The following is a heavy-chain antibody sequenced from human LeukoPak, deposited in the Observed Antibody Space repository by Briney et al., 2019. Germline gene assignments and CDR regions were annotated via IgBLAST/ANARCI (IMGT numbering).Heavy chain of an antibody. D-gene: IGHD6-13*01. CDR2: ISAYNGNT. CDR3: ARVMYSSSWSGWFDP. Sequence: GASVKVSCKASGYTFTSYGISWVRQAPGQGLEWMGWISAYNGNTNYAQKLQGRVTMTTDTSTSTAYMELRSLRSDDTAVYYCARVMYSSSWSGWFDPWGQGTLVTVSS. CDR1: GYTFTSYG. V-gene: IGHV1-18*01. J-gene: IGHJ5*02.